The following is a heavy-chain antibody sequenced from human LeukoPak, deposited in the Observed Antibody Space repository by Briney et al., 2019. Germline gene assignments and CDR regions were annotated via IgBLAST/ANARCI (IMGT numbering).Heavy chain of an antibody. J-gene: IGHJ4*02. CDR1: GFIVSSNY. CDR2: IYSGGST. Sequence: GGSLRLSCAASGFIVSSNYMSWVRQAPGKGLEWVSVIYSGGSTYYADSVKGRFTISRDNSKNTLYLQMNSLRAEDTAVYYCARGVAGYSLDYWGQGTLVTVSS. CDR3: ARGVAGYSLDY. V-gene: IGHV3-53*01. D-gene: IGHD6-19*01.